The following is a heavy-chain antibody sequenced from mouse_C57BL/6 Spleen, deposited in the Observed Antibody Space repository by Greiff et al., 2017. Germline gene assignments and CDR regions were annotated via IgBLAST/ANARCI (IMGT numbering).Heavy chain of an antibody. D-gene: IGHD1-1*01. CDR1: GYTFTSYW. CDR2: IYPGSGST. Sequence: QVQLQQPGAELVKPGASAKMSCKASGYTFTSYWITWVKQRPGQGLEWIGDIYPGSGSTNYNEKFKSKATLTVDTSSSTAYMQLSSLTSEDSAVYYCAREAYYYGSSPFDYWGQGTTLTVSS. V-gene: IGHV1-55*01. J-gene: IGHJ2*01. CDR3: AREAYYYGSSPFDY.